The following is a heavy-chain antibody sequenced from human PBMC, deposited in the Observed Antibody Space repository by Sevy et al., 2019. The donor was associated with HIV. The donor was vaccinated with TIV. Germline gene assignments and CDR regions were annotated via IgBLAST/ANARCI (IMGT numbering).Heavy chain of an antibody. D-gene: IGHD6-6*01. V-gene: IGHV3-33*01. CDR2: IWYDGSNK. CDR1: GFTFSSYG. Sequence: GGSLRLSCAASGFTFSSYGMHWVRQAPGKGLEWVAVIWYDGSNKYYADSVKGRFTISRDNSKNTRYLQMNSLRAEDTAVYYWAGGGGVIEYSSSPEPSEYYYGMDVWGQGTTVTVSS. J-gene: IGHJ6*02. CDR3: AGGGGVIEYSSSPEPSEYYYGMDV.